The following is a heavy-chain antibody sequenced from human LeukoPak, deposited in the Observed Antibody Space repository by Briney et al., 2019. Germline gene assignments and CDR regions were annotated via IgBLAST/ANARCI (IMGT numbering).Heavy chain of an antibody. CDR2: ISGSGGST. CDR1: GFTFSSYA. V-gene: IGHV3-23*01. D-gene: IGHD3-22*01. Sequence: PGGSLRLSCAASGFTFSSYAMSWVRQAPGKGLEWVSAISGSGGSTYYADSVEGRFTISRDNSKNTLYLQMNSLRAEDTAVYYCASSSGSTLGWFDPWGQGTLVTVSS. CDR3: ASSSGSTLGWFDP. J-gene: IGHJ5*02.